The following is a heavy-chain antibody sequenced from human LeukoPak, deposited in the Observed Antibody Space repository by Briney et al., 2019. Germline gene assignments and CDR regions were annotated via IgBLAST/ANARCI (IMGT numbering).Heavy chain of an antibody. J-gene: IGHJ4*02. Sequence: GSLRLSCAASGFTFSSNAMSWVRQPPGKGLEWIGSIYYSGSTYYNPSLKSRVTISVDTSKNQFSLKLSSVTAADTAVYYCARESPVSGWCDYWGQGTLVTVSS. CDR3: ARESPVSGWCDY. CDR2: IYYSGST. V-gene: IGHV4-39*07. D-gene: IGHD6-19*01. CDR1: GFTFSSNAM.